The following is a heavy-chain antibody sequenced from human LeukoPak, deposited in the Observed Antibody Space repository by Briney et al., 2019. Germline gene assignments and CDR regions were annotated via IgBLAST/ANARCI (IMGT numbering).Heavy chain of an antibody. CDR2: ISYDGSNK. J-gene: IGHJ4*02. Sequence: VGSLRLSSAAPRFXLTSSGMHWVPHGPGEGLERVAVISYDGSNKYYADSVKGRFTISRDNSKNTLYLQMNSLRGEDTAVYYCESGYSSGRRFDYWGQGTLVTVSS. CDR3: ESGYSSGRRFDY. V-gene: IGHV3-30*03. D-gene: IGHD6-25*01. CDR1: RFXLTSSG.